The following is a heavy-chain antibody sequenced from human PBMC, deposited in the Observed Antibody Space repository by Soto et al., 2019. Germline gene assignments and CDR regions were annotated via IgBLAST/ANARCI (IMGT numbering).Heavy chain of an antibody. V-gene: IGHV1-58*01. CDR1: GFTFTSSA. CDR2: IVVGSGNT. CDR3: AADMITFGGVIVIPTYGMDV. Sequence: SVKVSCKASGFTFTSSAVQWVRQDRGQRLEWIGWIVVGSGNTNYAQKFQERVTITRDMSTSTAYMELSSLRSEDTAVYYCAADMITFGGVIVIPTYGMDVWGQGTTVTVS. D-gene: IGHD3-16*02. J-gene: IGHJ6*02.